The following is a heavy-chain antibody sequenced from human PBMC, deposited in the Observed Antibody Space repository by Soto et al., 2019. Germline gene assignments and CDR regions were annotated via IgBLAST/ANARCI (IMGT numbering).Heavy chain of an antibody. Sequence: QVQLVQSGADVKKPGSSVKVSCQASGVTFSSETLGWVRQAPGQGLEWVGGIIPLFGTASYAQKFQGRVTITADESTSTVYIELSSLRSDDTAVYFCATELGENPASPFDAWGQGPLVTVSS. J-gene: IGHJ4*02. D-gene: IGHD3-10*01. CDR1: GVTFSSET. V-gene: IGHV1-69*01. CDR3: ATELGENPASPFDA. CDR2: IIPLFGTA.